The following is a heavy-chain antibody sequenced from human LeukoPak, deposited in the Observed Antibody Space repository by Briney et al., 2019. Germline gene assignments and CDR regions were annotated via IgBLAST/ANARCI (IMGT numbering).Heavy chain of an antibody. D-gene: IGHD2-15*01. CDR2: ISYSGST. CDR3: ARLPDFRFCSGGSCYFDP. J-gene: IGHJ5*02. CDR1: SDSISPYY. Sequence: SETLSLTCSVSSDSISPYYWNWIRQPPGKGLEWIGYISYSGSTDYNPSLKSRVTISLDTSRDQFSLNLTSVTAADTAVYYCARLPDFRFCSGGSCYFDPWGQGTLVTVSP. V-gene: IGHV4-59*08.